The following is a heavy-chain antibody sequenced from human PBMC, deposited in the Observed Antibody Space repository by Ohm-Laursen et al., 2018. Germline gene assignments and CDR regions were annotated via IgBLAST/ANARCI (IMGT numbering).Heavy chain of an antibody. CDR1: GGSISSTSYY. D-gene: IGHD5-24*01. V-gene: IGHV4-39*07. CDR2: IYYSGNT. Sequence: SETLSLTCTVSGGSISSTSYYWGWIRQPPGKGLEWIGSIYYSGNTDYNPSLKSRVTMSVDTSKNQFSLTVSSVTAADTAVYFCARYGRSGFQFEIWGQGTMVTVSS. CDR3: ARYGRSGFQFEI. J-gene: IGHJ3*02.